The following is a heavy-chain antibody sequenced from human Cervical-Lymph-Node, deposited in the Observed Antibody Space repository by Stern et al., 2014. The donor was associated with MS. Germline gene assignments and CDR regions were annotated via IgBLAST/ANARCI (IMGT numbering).Heavy chain of an antibody. CDR2: IKTNPGDT. CDR3: ARGRGSSSWNFDY. D-gene: IGHD6-13*01. V-gene: IGHV1-8*01. Sequence: QVQLVQSGAEVRKPGASVQVSCQASGYTFTSFDINWVRQATGQGLEWMGWIKTNPGDTAYSQKFQGRVTMTRDSSINTAYMELTSLRSDDTAVYFCARGRGSSSWNFDYWGQGALVTVSS. J-gene: IGHJ4*02. CDR1: GYTFTSFD.